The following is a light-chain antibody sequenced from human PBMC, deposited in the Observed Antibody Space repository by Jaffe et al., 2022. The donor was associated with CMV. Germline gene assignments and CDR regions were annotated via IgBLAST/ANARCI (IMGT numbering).Light chain of an antibody. CDR2: END. V-gene: IGLV1-51*02. CDR1: GSNIGSYY. Sequence: QAVLTQPPSVSAAPGQKVTISCSGSGSNIGSYYVSWYQQLPGTAPKLLIYENDKRPSGIPDRFSGSKSGTSATLGITGLQTGDEADYYCGTWDNSLSGVFGGGTKLTVL. CDR3: GTWDNSLSGV. J-gene: IGLJ3*02.